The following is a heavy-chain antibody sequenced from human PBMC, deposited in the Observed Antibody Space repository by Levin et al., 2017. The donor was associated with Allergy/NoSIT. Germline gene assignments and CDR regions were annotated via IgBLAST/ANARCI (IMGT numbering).Heavy chain of an antibody. CDR3: ARDLVVVVAATSYYYYGMDV. CDR1: GYTFTGYY. CDR2: INPNSGGT. V-gene: IGHV1-2*02. Sequence: ASVKVSCKASGYTFTGYYMHWVRQAPGQGLEWMGWINPNSGGTNYAQKFQGRVTMTRDTSISTAYMELSRLRSDDTAVYYCARDLVVVVAATSYYYYGMDVWGQGTTVTVSS. J-gene: IGHJ6*02. D-gene: IGHD2-15*01.